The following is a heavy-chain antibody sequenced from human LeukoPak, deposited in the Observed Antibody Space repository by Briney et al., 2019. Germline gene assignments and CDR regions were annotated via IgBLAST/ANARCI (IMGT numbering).Heavy chain of an antibody. J-gene: IGHJ5*02. CDR2: IYYSGST. V-gene: IGHV4-39*07. CDR1: GGSISSSSYY. D-gene: IGHD6-13*01. Sequence: TASETLSLTCTVSGGSISSSSYYWGWIRQPPRKGLEWIGSIYYSGSTYYNPSLKSRVTISVDTSKNQFSLKLSSVTAADTAVYYCARGGPDSSSWYNWFDPWGQGTLVTVSS. CDR3: ARGGPDSSSWYNWFDP.